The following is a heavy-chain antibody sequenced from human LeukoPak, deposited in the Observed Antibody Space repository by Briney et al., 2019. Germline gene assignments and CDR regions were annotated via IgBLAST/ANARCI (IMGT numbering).Heavy chain of an antibody. CDR2: TYPGDSDT. V-gene: IGHV5-51*01. Sequence: GESLKISCKGSGYSFTSYWIGWVRQMPGKGLEWMGITYPGDSDTRYSPSFQGQVTISADKSISTAYLQWSSLKASDTAMYYCARRFCSSTSCYISWFDPWGQGTLVTVSS. CDR1: GYSFTSYW. D-gene: IGHD2-2*02. CDR3: ARRFCSSTSCYISWFDP. J-gene: IGHJ5*02.